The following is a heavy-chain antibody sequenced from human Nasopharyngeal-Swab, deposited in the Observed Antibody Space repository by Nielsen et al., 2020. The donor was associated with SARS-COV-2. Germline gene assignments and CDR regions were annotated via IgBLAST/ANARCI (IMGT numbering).Heavy chain of an antibody. CDR2: INHSGST. Sequence: WIRQPPGKGLEWIGEINHSGSTNYNPSLKSRVTISVDTSKNQFSLKLSSVTAADTAVYYCARVRPEAAAENFDHWGQGTLVTVSS. V-gene: IGHV4-34*01. J-gene: IGHJ4*02. D-gene: IGHD6-13*01. CDR3: ARVRPEAAAENFDH.